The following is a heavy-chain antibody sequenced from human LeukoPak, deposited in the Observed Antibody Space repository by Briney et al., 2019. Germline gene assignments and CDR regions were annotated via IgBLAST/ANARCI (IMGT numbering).Heavy chain of an antibody. CDR2: IYYSGST. D-gene: IGHD6-13*01. V-gene: IGHV4-59*01. CDR3: ARGLMMAVAGRGEFHY. Sequence: PSETLSLTCTVSGGSIGSYFWSWIRQPPGKGLEWIGYIYYSGSTNYNPSLKSRVTISVDTSKNQFSLKLSSVTAADTAVYYCARGLMMAVAGRGEFHYWGQGTLVTVSS. CDR1: GGSIGSYF. J-gene: IGHJ4*02.